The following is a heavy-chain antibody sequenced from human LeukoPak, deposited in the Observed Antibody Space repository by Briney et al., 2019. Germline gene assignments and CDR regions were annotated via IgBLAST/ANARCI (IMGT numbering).Heavy chain of an antibody. V-gene: IGHV3-53*01. D-gene: IGHD3-3*01. CDR3: ARHDWFDP. CDR2: IYSGGSA. Sequence: GGSLRLSCAASGFTVSGDYMSWVRQAPGKGLEWVSVIYSGGSAYYADPVKGRFTISRDNSKNTLYLQMNSLRAEDTAVYYCARHDWFDPWGQGTLVTVSS. CDR1: GFTVSGDY. J-gene: IGHJ5*02.